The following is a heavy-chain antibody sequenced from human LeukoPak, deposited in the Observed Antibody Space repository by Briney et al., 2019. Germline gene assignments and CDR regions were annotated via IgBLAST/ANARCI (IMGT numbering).Heavy chain of an antibody. Sequence: GGSLRLSCAASGFTFSSYEMNWVRQAPGKGLEWVSYISSSGSTIYYADSVKGRFTISRDNAKNSLYLQMNSLRAEDTAVYYCARAAYYYGSGSYFDYWGQGTLVTVSS. CDR3: ARAAYYYGSGSYFDY. CDR2: ISSSGSTI. CDR1: GFTFSSYE. D-gene: IGHD3-10*01. V-gene: IGHV3-48*03. J-gene: IGHJ4*02.